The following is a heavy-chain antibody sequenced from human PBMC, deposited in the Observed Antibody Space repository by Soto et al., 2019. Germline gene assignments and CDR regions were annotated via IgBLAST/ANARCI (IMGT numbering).Heavy chain of an antibody. V-gene: IGHV1-18*01. D-gene: IGHD5-12*01. CDR2: ISAYNGNT. Sequence: ASVKVSCKASGYTFTSYGISLVRQAPGQGLEWMGWISAYNGNTNYAQKLQGRVTMTTDTSTSTAYMELRSLRSDDTAVYYCARDAVATTPFDYWGQGTLVTVSS. J-gene: IGHJ4*02. CDR3: ARDAVATTPFDY. CDR1: GYTFTSYG.